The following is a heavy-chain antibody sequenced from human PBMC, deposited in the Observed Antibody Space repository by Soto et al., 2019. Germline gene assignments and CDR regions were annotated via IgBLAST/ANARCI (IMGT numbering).Heavy chain of an antibody. V-gene: IGHV4-59*01. CDR3: ARYGDYELDYFDQ. CDR1: GGSISTYY. Sequence: XGTLSLTCTVSGGSISTYYWSWIRQPPGKGLEWIGYIYKSGTTNYNPALKSRVAISVDTSKNQFSLKLSSVTAADTAVYYCARYGDYELDYFDQWGQGTLVTVSS. CDR2: IYKSGTT. D-gene: IGHD4-17*01. J-gene: IGHJ4*02.